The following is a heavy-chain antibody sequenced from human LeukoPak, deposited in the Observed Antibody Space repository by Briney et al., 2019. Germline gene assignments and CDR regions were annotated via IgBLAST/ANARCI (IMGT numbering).Heavy chain of an antibody. CDR3: ARQYGSGSSNWFDP. V-gene: IGHV3-23*01. CDR1: GFTFSSYA. D-gene: IGHD3-10*01. Sequence: PGGSLRLSCAASGFTFSSYAMSWVRQAPGKGLEWVSAISGSGGSTYYADSVKGRFTISRDNSKNTLYLQINSLRDEDTAVYYCARQYGSGSSNWFDPWGQGTLVTVSS. J-gene: IGHJ5*02. CDR2: ISGSGGST.